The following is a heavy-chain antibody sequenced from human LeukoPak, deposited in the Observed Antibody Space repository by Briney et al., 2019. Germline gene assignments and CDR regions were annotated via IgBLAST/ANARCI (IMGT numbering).Heavy chain of an antibody. V-gene: IGHV4-34*01. Sequence: KSSETLSLTCAVYGGSFSGYYWSWIRQPPGKGLEWIGEINHSGSTNYNPSLKSRVTISVDTSKNQFSLKLSSMTAADTAVYYCASAGYCSSTSCYEGRLNWYFDYWGQGTLVTVSS. CDR2: INHSGST. D-gene: IGHD2-2*01. CDR3: ASAGYCSSTSCYEGRLNWYFDY. CDR1: GGSFSGYY. J-gene: IGHJ4*02.